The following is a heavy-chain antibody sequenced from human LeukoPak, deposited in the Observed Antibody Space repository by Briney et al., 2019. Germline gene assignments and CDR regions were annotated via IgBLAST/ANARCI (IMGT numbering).Heavy chain of an antibody. CDR2: ISYDGGHK. V-gene: IGHV3-30*03. CDR1: GFTFNNFG. Sequence: GGSLRLSCAASGFTFNNFGVHWVRQAPGKGLEWVAVISYDGGHKYYADSVTGRFTISRDNSKNTVYLQMSSLSAEDTALYYCARSDGYCAGGSCSPDYWGQGALVTVSS. J-gene: IGHJ4*02. D-gene: IGHD2-8*02. CDR3: ARSDGYCAGGSCSPDY.